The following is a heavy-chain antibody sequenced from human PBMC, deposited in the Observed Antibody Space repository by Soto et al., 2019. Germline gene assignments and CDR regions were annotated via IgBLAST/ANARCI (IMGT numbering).Heavy chain of an antibody. V-gene: IGHV1-18*01. D-gene: IGHD1-1*01. CDR3: ARGRYGDY. CDR2: ISAHNGNT. CDR1: GYTFTSYG. Sequence: QVHLVQSGAEVKKPGASVKVSCKASGYTFTSYGITWVRQAPGQGLEWMGWISAHNGNTDYAQKLQGRVIVTRDTSTSRVYMELKSVISDDTAVYCCARGRYGDYWGQGALVTVSS. J-gene: IGHJ4*02.